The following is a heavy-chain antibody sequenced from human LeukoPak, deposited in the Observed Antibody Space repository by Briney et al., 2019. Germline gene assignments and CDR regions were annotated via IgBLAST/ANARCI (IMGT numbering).Heavy chain of an antibody. J-gene: IGHJ4*02. Sequence: SETLSLTCTVSGGSISSYYWSWIRQPPGKGLEWIGEINHSGSTNYNPSLKSRVTISVDTSKNQFSLKLSSVTAADTAVYYCARGPDYYGSGDELFDYWGQGTLVTVSS. D-gene: IGHD3-10*01. CDR2: INHSGST. CDR1: GGSISSYY. V-gene: IGHV4-34*01. CDR3: ARGPDYYGSGDELFDY.